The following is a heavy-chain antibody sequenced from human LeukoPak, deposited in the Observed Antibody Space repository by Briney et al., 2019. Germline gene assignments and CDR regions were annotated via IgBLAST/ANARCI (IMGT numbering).Heavy chain of an antibody. CDR1: GFTVSSNY. J-gene: IGHJ1*01. Sequence: GGSLRLSCVASGFTVSSNYMSWVRQAPGKGLEWVSVIYSGGSTYYVDSVKGRFTISRDNSKNTLYLQMNSLRGEDTAVYYCAREGSGCDFQHWGQGTLVTVSS. CDR3: AREGSGCDFQH. D-gene: IGHD6-19*01. V-gene: IGHV3-66*01. CDR2: IYSGGST.